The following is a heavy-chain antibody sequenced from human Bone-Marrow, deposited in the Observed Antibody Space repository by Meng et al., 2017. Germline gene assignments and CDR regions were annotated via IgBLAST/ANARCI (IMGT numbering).Heavy chain of an antibody. J-gene: IGHJ4*02. CDR2: INHSGST. CDR3: ARDPDYYGSGSWD. Sequence: QVQLMEWGAGRLKPSETLSLTCAVYGGSFSGYYWSWIRQPPGKGLEWIGEINHSGSTNYNPSLKSRVTISVDTSKNQFSLKLSSVTAADTAVYYCARDPDYYGSGSWDWGQGTLVPGSS. D-gene: IGHD3-10*01. V-gene: IGHV4-34*01. CDR1: GGSFSGYY.